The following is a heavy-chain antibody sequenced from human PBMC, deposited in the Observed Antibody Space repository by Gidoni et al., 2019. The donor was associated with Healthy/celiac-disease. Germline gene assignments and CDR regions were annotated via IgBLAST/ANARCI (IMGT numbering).Heavy chain of an antibody. Sequence: QVQRVQSGAEVKKPGASVKVSCKASGYPFTSYGIRWVRQAPGQGLEGMGWISAYNGNTNYAQKLQGRVTMTTDTSTSTAYMELRSLRSDDTAVYYCAREGDYVWGSYRYTGYFDYWGQGTLVTVSS. CDR1: GYPFTSYG. D-gene: IGHD3-16*02. V-gene: IGHV1-18*01. CDR3: AREGDYVWGSYRYTGYFDY. CDR2: ISAYNGNT. J-gene: IGHJ4*02.